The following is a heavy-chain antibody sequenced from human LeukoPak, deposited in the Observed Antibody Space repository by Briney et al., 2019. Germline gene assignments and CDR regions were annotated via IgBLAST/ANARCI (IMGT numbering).Heavy chain of an antibody. CDR1: GGSISSYY. CDR2: IYYSGST. D-gene: IGHD2-15*01. Sequence: SETLSLTCTVSGGSISSYYWSWIRQPPGKGLEWIGYIYYSGSTNYNPSLKSRVTISVDTSKNQFSLKLSSVTAADTAVYYCAREVVAAGNNWFDPWGQGTLVTVSS. J-gene: IGHJ5*02. CDR3: AREVVAAGNNWFDP. V-gene: IGHV4-59*01.